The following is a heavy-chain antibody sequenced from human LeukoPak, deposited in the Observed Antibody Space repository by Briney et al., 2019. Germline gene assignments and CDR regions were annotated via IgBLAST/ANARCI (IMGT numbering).Heavy chain of an antibody. CDR2: IYYSGST. V-gene: IGHV4-39*02. Sequence: SETLSLTCTVSGGSISSSSYYRGWIRQPPGKGLEWIGSIYYSGSTYYNPSLKSRVTISVDTSKNQFSLKLSSVTAADTAVYYCARDPYGSASIDYWGQGTLVTVSS. J-gene: IGHJ4*02. CDR3: ARDPYGSASIDY. CDR1: GGSISSSSYY. D-gene: IGHD3-10*01.